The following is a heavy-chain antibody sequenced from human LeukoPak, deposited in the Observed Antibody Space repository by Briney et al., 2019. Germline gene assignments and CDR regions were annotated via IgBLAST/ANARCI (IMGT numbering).Heavy chain of an antibody. D-gene: IGHD3-10*02. CDR1: GYSFTNYW. J-gene: IGHJ4*02. CDR3: ARRAVSMYYFDY. V-gene: IGHV5-51*01. CDR2: IYPGDSDT. Sequence: GESLKIPCKGSGYSFTNYWIAWVRQMPGKGLEWMGIIYPGDSDTRYSPSFQGQVTISADKSISTAYLQWSSLKASDTAMYYCARRAVSMYYFDYWGQGTLVAVSS.